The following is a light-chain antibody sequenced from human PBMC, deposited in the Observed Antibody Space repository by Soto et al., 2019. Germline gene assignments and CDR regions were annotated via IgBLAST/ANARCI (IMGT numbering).Light chain of an antibody. CDR3: HQYASSPYT. CDR1: QSVSSSY. Sequence: EIALTQSPGTLSLSPGERATLSCRASQSVSSSYLAWYQQKPGQAPRLLIYGASSRATGIPDRFSGSGSGTDFTLTISRLEPEDFAVYYCHQYASSPYTFGRGTKLEIK. J-gene: IGKJ2*01. V-gene: IGKV3-20*01. CDR2: GAS.